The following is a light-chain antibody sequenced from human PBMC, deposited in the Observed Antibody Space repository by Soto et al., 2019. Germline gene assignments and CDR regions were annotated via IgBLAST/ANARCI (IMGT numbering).Light chain of an antibody. V-gene: IGLV2-11*01. CDR3: CSYAGSSTL. Sequence: QSALTQPRSVSGSPGQSVTISCAGTSSDVGGYNYVSWYQQHPGKAPKLMIYDVNERPSGVPDRFSGSKSGNTASLTISGLQTEDEADYYCCSYAGSSTLFGGGTKLTVL. CDR1: SSDVGGYNY. J-gene: IGLJ2*01. CDR2: DVN.